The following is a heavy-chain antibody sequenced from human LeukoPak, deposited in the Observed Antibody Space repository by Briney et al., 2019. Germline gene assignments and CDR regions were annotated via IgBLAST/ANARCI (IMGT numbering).Heavy chain of an antibody. J-gene: IGHJ4*02. CDR1: GFTFSSYW. CDR2: INSDGSST. CDR3: AREGYSSGYIDY. Sequence: GGSLRLSCAASGFTFSSYWMHWVRQAPGKGLVWVSRINSDGSSTSYADSVKGRFTISRDNAKNTLYLQMNSLRAEDTAVYYCAREGYSSGYIDYWGQGTLVTVPS. V-gene: IGHV3-74*01. D-gene: IGHD3-22*01.